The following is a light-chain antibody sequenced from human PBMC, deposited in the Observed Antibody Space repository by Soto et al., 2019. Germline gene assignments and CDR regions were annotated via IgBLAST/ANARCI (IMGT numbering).Light chain of an antibody. Sequence: QSVLTQPASVSGSPGQSITISCTGTSSDIGSYDYVSWYQQHPGKAPNLIIYEVTDRPSGVSNRFSGSESGNTASLTISGLQAEDEADYYCSSFTSTSTRLFGSGTKVTAL. CDR1: SSDIGSYDY. J-gene: IGLJ1*01. V-gene: IGLV2-14*01. CDR2: EVT. CDR3: SSFTSTSTRL.